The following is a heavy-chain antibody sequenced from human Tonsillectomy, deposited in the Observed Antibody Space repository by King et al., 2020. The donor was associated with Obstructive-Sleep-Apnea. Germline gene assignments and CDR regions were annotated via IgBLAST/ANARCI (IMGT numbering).Heavy chain of an antibody. V-gene: IGHV1-69*04. D-gene: IGHD4-17*01. J-gene: IGHJ4*02. CDR2: IIPILGIA. CDR3: ASRDYGDYAYYFDY. Sequence: QLVQSGAEVKKPGSSVKVSCKASGGTFSSYAISWVRQAPGQGLEWMGRIIPILGIANYAQKFQGRVTITADKSTSTAYMELSSLRSEDTAVYYCASRDYGDYAYYFDYWGQGTLVTVSS. CDR1: GGTFSSYA.